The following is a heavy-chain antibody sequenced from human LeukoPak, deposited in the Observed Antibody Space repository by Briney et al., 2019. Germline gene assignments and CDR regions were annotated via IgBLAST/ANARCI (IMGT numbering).Heavy chain of an antibody. CDR1: GSTFSSYS. D-gene: IGHD3-16*01. CDR3: ASVDGRSGPYYDYVWGSYDSGDY. CDR2: ISSSSSYI. Sequence: GGSLRLSCAASGSTFSSYSMNWVRQAPGKGLEWVSSISSSSSYIYYADSVKGRFTISRDNAKNSLYLQMNSLRAEDTAVYYCASVDGRSGPYYDYVWGSYDSGDYWGQGTLVTVSS. J-gene: IGHJ4*02. V-gene: IGHV3-21*01.